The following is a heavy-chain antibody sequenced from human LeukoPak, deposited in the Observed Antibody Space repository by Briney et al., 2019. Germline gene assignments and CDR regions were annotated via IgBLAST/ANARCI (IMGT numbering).Heavy chain of an antibody. CDR3: AKDVGYYDSSSYYYSPYFDY. CDR2: ISGSGGST. J-gene: IGHJ4*02. D-gene: IGHD3-22*01. V-gene: IGHV3-23*01. CDR1: GFTFSSYA. Sequence: GGSLRLTCAASGFTFSSYAMSWVRQPPGKGLEWVAAISGSGGSTYYADSVKGRFTISRDNSKNSVYLQMNSLRAEDTAVYDCAKDVGYYDSSSYYYSPYFDYWGQGTLVTVSS.